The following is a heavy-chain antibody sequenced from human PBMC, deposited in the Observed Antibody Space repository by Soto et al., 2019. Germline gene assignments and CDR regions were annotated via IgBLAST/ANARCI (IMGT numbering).Heavy chain of an antibody. CDR3: ARDPPLHDFIYVWGSYPSYYFDY. Sequence: PSETLSLTCTVSGGSISSYYWNWIRQPPGKGLEWIGYIYYSGSTNYSPSLKSRVTISVDTSKNQFSLKLSSVTAADTAVYYCARDPPLHDFIYVWGSYPSYYFDYWGQGTLVTVSS. V-gene: IGHV4-59*01. J-gene: IGHJ4*02. CDR2: IYYSGST. CDR1: GGSISSYY. D-gene: IGHD3-16*01.